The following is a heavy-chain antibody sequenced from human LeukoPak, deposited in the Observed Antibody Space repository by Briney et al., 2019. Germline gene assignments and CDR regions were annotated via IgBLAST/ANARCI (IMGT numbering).Heavy chain of an antibody. CDR3: ARGANRGRGITGTTWDY. CDR1: GGTFSSYA. CDR2: IIPIFGTA. V-gene: IGHV1-69*05. Sequence: SVKVSCKASGGTFSSYAISWVRQAPGQGLEWMGGIIPIFGTANYAQKFQGRVTITTDESTSTAYMELSSLRSEDTAVYYCARGANRGRGITGTTWDYWGQRTLVTVSS. D-gene: IGHD1-7*01. J-gene: IGHJ4*02.